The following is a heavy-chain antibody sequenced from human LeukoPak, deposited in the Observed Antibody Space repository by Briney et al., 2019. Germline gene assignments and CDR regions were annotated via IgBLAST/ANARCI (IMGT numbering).Heavy chain of an antibody. CDR3: ARDQMVYAIYGKGYYYMDV. V-gene: IGHV3-7*01. J-gene: IGHJ6*03. Sequence: GGSLRLSCAASGFTSSSYGMHWVRQAPGKGLEWVANIKQDGSEKYYVDSVKGRFTISRDNAKNSLYLQMNSLRAEDTAVYYCARDQMVYAIYGKGYYYMDVWGKGTTVTVSS. CDR1: GFTSSSYG. D-gene: IGHD2-8*01. CDR2: IKQDGSEK.